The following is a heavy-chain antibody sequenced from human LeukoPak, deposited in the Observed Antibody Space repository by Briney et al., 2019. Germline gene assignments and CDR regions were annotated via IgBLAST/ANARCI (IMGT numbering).Heavy chain of an antibody. D-gene: IGHD2-8*01. CDR1: GFTVSSNY. Sequence: QSGGSLRLSCAASGFTVSSNYMSWVRQAPGKGLEWVSVIYSGGSTYYADSVKGRFTISRDNSKNTLYLQMNSLRAEDTAVYYCASPGRGYCTNGVCYDRDYYYYGMDVWGQGTTVTVSS. V-gene: IGHV3-66*01. CDR3: ASPGRGYCTNGVCYDRDYYYYGMDV. CDR2: IYSGGST. J-gene: IGHJ6*02.